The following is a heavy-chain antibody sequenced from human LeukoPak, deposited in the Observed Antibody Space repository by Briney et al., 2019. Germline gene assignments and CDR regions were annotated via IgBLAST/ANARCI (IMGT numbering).Heavy chain of an antibody. CDR2: ISYDGTNK. CDR1: GFTFQSYA. D-gene: IGHD3-9*01. Sequence: GGSLRLSCAVSGFTFQSYAMHWVRQAPGKGLEWVAVISYDGTNKYYADSVKGRFNISRDNPKNTLYLQVSSLRVEDTAVYYCARGAILTGTEYYFDYWGQGTLVTVSS. J-gene: IGHJ4*02. V-gene: IGHV3-30*04. CDR3: ARGAILTGTEYYFDY.